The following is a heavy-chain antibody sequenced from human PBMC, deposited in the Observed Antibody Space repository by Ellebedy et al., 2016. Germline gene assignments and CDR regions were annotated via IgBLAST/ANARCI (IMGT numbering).Heavy chain of an antibody. V-gene: IGHV3-11*01. CDR1: GFTFSDHY. J-gene: IGHJ5*02. D-gene: IGHD2-8*01. CDR3: AKGHTWCTP. Sequence: GESLKISXAASGFTFSDHYMSWFRQAPGKGLEWVSYISYSGDAVYYTDSVKGRFTISRDNAKNQLYLQMNSLTAEDTAIYYCAKGHTWCTPWGQGTLVTVSS. CDR2: ISYSGDAV.